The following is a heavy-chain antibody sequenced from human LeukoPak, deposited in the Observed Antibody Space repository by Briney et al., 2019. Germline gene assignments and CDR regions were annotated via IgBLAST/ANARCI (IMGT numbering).Heavy chain of an antibody. J-gene: IGHJ4*02. CDR3: AKDLSGYGSGSYYSGTRGN. CDR1: GFTFSSYA. CDR2: ISGSGGST. V-gene: IGHV3-23*01. Sequence: PGGSLRLSCAASGFTFSSYAMSWVRQAPGKGLEWVSAISGSGGSTYYADSVKGRFTISRDNSKNTLYLQMNSLRAEDTAVYYCAKDLSGYGSGSYYSGTRGNWGQGTLVTVSS. D-gene: IGHD3-10*01.